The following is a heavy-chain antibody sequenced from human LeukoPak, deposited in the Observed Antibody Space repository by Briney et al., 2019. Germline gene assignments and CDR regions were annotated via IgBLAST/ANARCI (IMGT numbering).Heavy chain of an antibody. CDR1: GYTFTSYA. J-gene: IGHJ4*02. CDR2: INTNTGNP. V-gene: IGHV7-4-1*02. D-gene: IGHD5-18*01. Sequence: GASVKVSCKASGYTFTSYAMNWVRQAPGQGLEWMGWINTNTGNPTYAQGFTGRFVFSLDTSVSTAYLQISSLKAEDTAVYYCARDLIKRGYSYGFRSSPTPTPFDYWGQGTLVTVSS. CDR3: ARDLIKRGYSYGFRSSPTPTPFDY.